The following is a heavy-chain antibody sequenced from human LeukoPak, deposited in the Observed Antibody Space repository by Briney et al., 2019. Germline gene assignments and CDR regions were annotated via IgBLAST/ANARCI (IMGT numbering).Heavy chain of an antibody. CDR1: GFRFSSFA. CDR3: AKVVAYTVAAFDL. D-gene: IGHD3-16*01. J-gene: IGHJ3*01. V-gene: IGHV3-30-3*01. Sequence: GGSLRLSCAASGFRFSSFAMNWVRRAPGKGLEWVAVMSYHGTTEFYAEPVKGRFTISRDNSKNTLYLQMNSLRPEDTAIYYCAKVVAYTVAAFDLWGQGTMVTVSS. CDR2: MSYHGTTE.